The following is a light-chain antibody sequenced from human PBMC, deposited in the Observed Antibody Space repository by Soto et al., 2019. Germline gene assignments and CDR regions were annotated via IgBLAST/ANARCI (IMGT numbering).Light chain of an antibody. V-gene: IGLV1-40*01. Sequence: QSVLTQPPSVSGAPGQKVTISCTRDSSNIGAAYDVPWYQHLPGTAPKLLIYGNNNRPSGVPDRFSGSKSGSSASLAITGLQAEDEADYYCQSYDSSLRGWVFGGGTKLTVL. J-gene: IGLJ3*02. CDR2: GNN. CDR1: SSNIGAAYD. CDR3: QSYDSSLRGWV.